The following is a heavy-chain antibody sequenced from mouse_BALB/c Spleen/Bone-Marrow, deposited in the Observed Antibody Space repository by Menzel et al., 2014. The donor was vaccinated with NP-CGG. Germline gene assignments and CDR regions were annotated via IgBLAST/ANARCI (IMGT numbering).Heavy chain of an antibody. CDR3: ARSSYGYDRQAYFFDY. V-gene: IGHV5-17*02. Sequence: VQLKDSGGGLVQPGGSRKLSCAASGFTFSSFGMHWVRQAPEKGPEWVAYISSGSSTIYYADTVKGRFTISRDNPMNTLFLQMTSLRSEDTAMYYSARSSYGYDRQAYFFDYWGQGTTLTVSS. J-gene: IGHJ2*01. CDR2: ISSGSSTI. CDR1: GFTFSSFG. D-gene: IGHD2-2*01.